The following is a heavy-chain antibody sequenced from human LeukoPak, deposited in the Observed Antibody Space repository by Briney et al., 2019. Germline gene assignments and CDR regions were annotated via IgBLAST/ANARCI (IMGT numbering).Heavy chain of an antibody. Sequence: GASVKVSCKASGYTFTSHYMHWVRQAPGQGLEWMGIINPSGGSTSYAQKFQGRVTMTRDMSTSTVYMELSSLRSEDTAVYYCARESWHNAFDIWGQGTMVTVSS. J-gene: IGHJ3*02. D-gene: IGHD6-13*01. CDR2: INPSGGST. CDR1: GYTFTSHY. V-gene: IGHV1-46*01. CDR3: ARESWHNAFDI.